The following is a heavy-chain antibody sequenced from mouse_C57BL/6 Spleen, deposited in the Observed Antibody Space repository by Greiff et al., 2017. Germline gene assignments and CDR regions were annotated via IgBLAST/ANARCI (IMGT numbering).Heavy chain of an antibody. V-gene: IGHV5-6*01. D-gene: IGHD2-2*01. CDR3: ARLRSTMVTTGFAY. CDR2: ISSGGSYT. J-gene: IGHJ3*01. Sequence: EVQLVESGGDLVKPGGSLKLSCAASGFTFSSYGMSWVRQTPDKRLEWVATISSGGSYTYYPDSVKGRFTISRDNAKNTLYLQMSSLKSEDTAMYYCARLRSTMVTTGFAYWGQGTLVTVSA. CDR1: GFTFSSYG.